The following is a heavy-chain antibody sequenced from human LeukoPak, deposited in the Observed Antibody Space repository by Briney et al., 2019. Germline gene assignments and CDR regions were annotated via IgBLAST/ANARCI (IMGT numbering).Heavy chain of an antibody. J-gene: IGHJ5*02. CDR1: GGYIITSGHY. D-gene: IGHD4-23*01. CDR2: IYYTGVT. V-gene: IGHV4-39*07. Sequence: KPSETLSLTCTASGGYIITSGHYWGWIRQPQGKGLEWIGSIYYTGVTSTNPFFRSRMSISVDASKNQFSLNLTSVTAADAAVYYCARERSSSGGHSWFDPWGQGTLVTVSS. CDR3: ARERSSSGGHSWFDP.